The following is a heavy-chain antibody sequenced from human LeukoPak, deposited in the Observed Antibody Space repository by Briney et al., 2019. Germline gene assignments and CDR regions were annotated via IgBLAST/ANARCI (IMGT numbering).Heavy chain of an antibody. CDR2: ISSSSSYI. J-gene: IGHJ3*02. Sequence: GGSLRLSCAASGFTFSSYSMNWVRQAPGKGLEWVSSISSSSSYIYYAGSVKGRFTISRDNAKNSLYLQMNSLRAEDTAVYYCARDPDIVVVVAATDAFDIWGQGTMVTVSS. CDR3: ARDPDIVVVVAATDAFDI. CDR1: GFTFSSYS. V-gene: IGHV3-21*01. D-gene: IGHD2-15*01.